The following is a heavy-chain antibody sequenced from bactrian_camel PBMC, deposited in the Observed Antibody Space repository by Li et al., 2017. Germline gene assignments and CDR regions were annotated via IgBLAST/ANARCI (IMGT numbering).Heavy chain of an antibody. CDR2: IDSDGVT. J-gene: IGHJ4*01. CDR3: AADSPTARADVRTLYAMY. D-gene: IGHD3*01. Sequence: HVQLVESGGALVKPGESLTLSCEGSGFAFDNAWLHWIRQAPGEEREGVAVIDSDGVTSYAESVKGRFTISKANAKDTLYLQMNNLEPEDTAVYYCAADSPTARADVRTLYAMYLGQGTQVTVS. V-gene: IGHV3S26*01. CDR1: GFAFDNAW.